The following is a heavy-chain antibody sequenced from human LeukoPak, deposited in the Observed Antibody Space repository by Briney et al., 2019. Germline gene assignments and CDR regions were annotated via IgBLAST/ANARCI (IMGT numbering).Heavy chain of an antibody. Sequence: SETLSLTCAVSGGSFRGYYWSWIRQPPGKGLEWIGEINHSGSTNYNPSRKRRVTISVDTSKNQFSLKLSSVTAADTAVYYCARGTYSGSRRRGRFDPWGQGTLVTVSS. CDR1: GGSFRGYY. CDR2: INHSGST. J-gene: IGHJ5*02. V-gene: IGHV4-34*01. CDR3: ARGTYSGSRRRGRFDP. D-gene: IGHD1-26*01.